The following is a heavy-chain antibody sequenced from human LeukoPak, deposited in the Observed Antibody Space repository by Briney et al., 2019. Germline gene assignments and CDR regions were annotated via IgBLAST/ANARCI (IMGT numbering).Heavy chain of an antibody. Sequence: ASVKVSCKASGYTFTSYGISWVRQAPGQGLEWMGIINPSGGSTSYAQKFQGRVTMTRDTSTSTVYMELSSLRSEDTAVYYCARASNEEYFQHWGQGTLVTVSS. J-gene: IGHJ1*01. V-gene: IGHV1-46*01. D-gene: IGHD4-11*01. CDR1: GYTFTSYG. CDR3: ARASNEEYFQH. CDR2: INPSGGST.